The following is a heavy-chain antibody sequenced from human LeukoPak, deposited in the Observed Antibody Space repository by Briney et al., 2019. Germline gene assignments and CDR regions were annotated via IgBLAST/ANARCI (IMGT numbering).Heavy chain of an antibody. D-gene: IGHD3-3*01. J-gene: IGHJ6*02. Sequence: SEPLSLTCTVSGGSISSSSYYWGWIRQPPGKGLEWIGSIYYSGSTYYNPSLKSRVTISVDTSKNQFSLKLSSVTAADTAVYYCARGLPFFGFLESAFNSGYYYYYGMDVWGQGTTVTVSS. V-gene: IGHV4-39*07. CDR1: GGSISSSSYY. CDR2: IYYSGST. CDR3: ARGLPFFGFLESAFNSGYYYYYGMDV.